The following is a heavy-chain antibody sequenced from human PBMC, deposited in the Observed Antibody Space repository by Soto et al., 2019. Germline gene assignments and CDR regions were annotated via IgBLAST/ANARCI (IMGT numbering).Heavy chain of an antibody. CDR3: ARGGYCSGGSCWYVRGACDR. CDR1: GGSISSGGYS. V-gene: IGHV4-30-2*01. CDR2: IYHSVST. J-gene: IGHJ5*02. D-gene: IGHD2-15*01. Sequence: TRSLTCAFSGGSISSGGYSWSWILQPPGKGLEWIGYIYHSVSTYYNPSLKSRVTISVDRSKNQFSLKLSSMTAADTAVYYCARGGYCSGGSCWYVRGACDRWGQGTLVIVSA.